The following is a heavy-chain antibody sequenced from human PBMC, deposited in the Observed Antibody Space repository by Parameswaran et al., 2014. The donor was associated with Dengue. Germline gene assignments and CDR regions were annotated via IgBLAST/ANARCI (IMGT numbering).Heavy chain of an antibody. J-gene: IGHJ6*02. V-gene: IGHV6-1*01. Sequence: KWIRQSPSRGLEWLGRTYYRSKWYNDYAVSVKSRITINPDTSKNQFSLQLNSVTPEDTAVYYCARAGEESSGWYLYYYYGMDVWGQGTTVTVSS. CDR2: TYYRSKWYN. D-gene: IGHD6-19*01. CDR3: ARAGEESSGWYLYYYYGMDV.